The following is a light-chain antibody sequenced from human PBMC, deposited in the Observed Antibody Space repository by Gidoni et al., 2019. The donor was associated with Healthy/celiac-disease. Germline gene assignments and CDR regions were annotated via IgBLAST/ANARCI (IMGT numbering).Light chain of an antibody. Sequence: EIVLTQSPATLSLSPGERATLSCRASQGVSSYLAWYQQKPGQAPRLLIYDASNRATGIPARFSGSGSGTDFTLTISSLEPEDFAVYYCQQRSNWPLGGTFGQGTKVEIK. V-gene: IGKV3-11*01. J-gene: IGKJ1*01. CDR1: QGVSSY. CDR2: DAS. CDR3: QQRSNWPLGGT.